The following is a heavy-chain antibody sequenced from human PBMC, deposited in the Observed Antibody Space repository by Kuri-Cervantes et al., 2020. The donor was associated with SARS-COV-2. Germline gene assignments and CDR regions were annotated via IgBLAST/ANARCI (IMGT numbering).Heavy chain of an antibody. CDR3: ASGRYYDFWSGYYPFDY. CDR2: IIPILGTA. V-gene: IGHV1-69*04. CDR1: GGTFSHYA. Sequence: SVKVSCKASGGTFSHYAFSWVRQAPGQGLEWVGRIIPILGTADYAQKFQGRVTLTADKSTSTAYMELSSLRSEDTAVYYCASGRYYDFWSGYYPFDYWGQGTLVTVSS. J-gene: IGHJ4*02. D-gene: IGHD3-3*01.